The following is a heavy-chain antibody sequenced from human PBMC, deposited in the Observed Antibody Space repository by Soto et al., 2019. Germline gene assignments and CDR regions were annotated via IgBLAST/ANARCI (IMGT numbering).Heavy chain of an antibody. Sequence: PGESLKISCKGSGYSFTSYWIGGVRQMPGKGQEWMGIIYPGDPGTRYSPSFPGQVTISADKSISTAYLQWSSRKASDTDVYYSARLQDYYDSSGYYPNAFDISRQGRGVSVS. V-gene: IGHV5-51*01. CDR2: IYPGDPGT. CDR3: ARLQDYYDSSGYYPNAFDI. J-gene: IGHJ3*02. CDR1: GYSFTSYW. D-gene: IGHD3-22*01.